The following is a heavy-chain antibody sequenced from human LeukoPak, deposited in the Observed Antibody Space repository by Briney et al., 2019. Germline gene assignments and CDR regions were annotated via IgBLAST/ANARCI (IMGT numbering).Heavy chain of an antibody. CDR1: GYTFTSYG. D-gene: IGHD3-22*01. CDR2: ISAYNGNT. J-gene: IGHJ4*02. V-gene: IGHV1-18*01. Sequence: GASVKVSCKASGYTFTSYGISWVRQAPGQGLEWMGWISAYNGNTNYAQKLQGRVTMTTDTSTSTAYMELWSLRSDDTAVYYCVRDYYVTSGYYRQTPFDYWGQGTLVTVSS. CDR3: VRDYYVTSGYYRQTPFDY.